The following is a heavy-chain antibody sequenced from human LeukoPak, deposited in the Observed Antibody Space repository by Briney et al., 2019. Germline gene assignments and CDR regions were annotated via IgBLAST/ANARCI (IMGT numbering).Heavy chain of an antibody. J-gene: IGHJ6*02. Sequence: PSETLSLTCAVYGGSFSGYYWSWIRQPPGKGLEWIGEINHSGSTNYNPSLKSRVTISVDTSNNQFSLKLSSVTAADTAVYYCASGYYDVLTGYPWYYYYGMDVWGQGTTVTVSS. D-gene: IGHD3-9*01. CDR3: ASGYYDVLTGYPWYYYYGMDV. V-gene: IGHV4-34*01. CDR1: GGSFSGYY. CDR2: INHSGST.